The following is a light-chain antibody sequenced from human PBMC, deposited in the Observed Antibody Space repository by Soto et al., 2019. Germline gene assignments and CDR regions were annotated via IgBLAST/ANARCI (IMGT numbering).Light chain of an antibody. Sequence: DIQMTQSPSTLSVSVGDRVTITCRASQSISSWLAWYQQKPGKAPKLLIYDASSLASGVPSRFSGSGFGTEFTLTITSLQPDDFATYYCQHYNDYPWTFGQGTKVDIK. J-gene: IGKJ1*01. CDR2: DAS. CDR1: QSISSW. V-gene: IGKV1-5*01. CDR3: QHYNDYPWT.